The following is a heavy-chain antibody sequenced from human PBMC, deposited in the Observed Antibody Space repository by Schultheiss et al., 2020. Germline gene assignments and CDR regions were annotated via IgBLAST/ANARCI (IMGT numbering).Heavy chain of an antibody. CDR3: ARSRLEVGATTLNWFDP. CDR1: GYTFTGYY. Sequence: ASVKVSCKASGYTFTGYYMHWVRQAPGQGLEWMGWINPNSGGTNYAQKFQGRVTMTRDTSISTAYMELRSLRSDDTAVYYCARSRLEVGATTLNWFDPWGQGTLGTVSS. CDR2: INPNSGGT. J-gene: IGHJ5*02. D-gene: IGHD1-26*01. V-gene: IGHV1-2*02.